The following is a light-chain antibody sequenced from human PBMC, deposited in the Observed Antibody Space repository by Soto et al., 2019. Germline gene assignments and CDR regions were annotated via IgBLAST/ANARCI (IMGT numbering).Light chain of an antibody. V-gene: IGLV3-1*01. CDR2: KDS. J-gene: IGLJ2*01. Sequence: SYELTQPPSVSVSPGQTASITCSGDKLGDKYACWYQQKPGQSPVLVIYKDSKRPSGIPERLSGSNSGNTATLTISETRAMDEADYYCQAWDSSTASVVFGGGTKVTVL. CDR1: KLGDKY. CDR3: QAWDSSTASVV.